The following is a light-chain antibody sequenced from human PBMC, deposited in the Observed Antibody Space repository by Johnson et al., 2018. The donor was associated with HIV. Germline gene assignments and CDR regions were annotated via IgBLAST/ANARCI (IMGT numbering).Light chain of an antibody. J-gene: IGLJ1*01. CDR1: ISNIESYF. V-gene: IGLV1-51*02. CDR2: EDN. Sequence: QSVLTQPPSVSAAPGQRVNISCSGNISNIESYFVSWYQQLPGAAPTLLIYEDNKRPSGIPDRFSGSKSGTSATLGITGLQTGDDADDYCGTWDTSLSAGVFGTGTRVTVL. CDR3: GTWDTSLSAGV.